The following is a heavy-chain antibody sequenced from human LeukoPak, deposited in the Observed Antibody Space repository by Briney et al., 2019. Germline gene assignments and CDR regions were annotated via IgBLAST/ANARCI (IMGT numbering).Heavy chain of an antibody. J-gene: IGHJ3*02. CDR2: IKEGGSEK. V-gene: IGHV3-7*01. CDR3: ARDQVLAMIGVLQGAFDI. CDR1: GFTFSRYW. D-gene: IGHD3-22*01. Sequence: GGSLRLSCAASGFTFSRYWMSWVRQAPGKGLEWVANIKEGGSEKYYVDSVKGRFTISRDNAKKSLYLQMNSLRAEDTAVYYCARDQVLAMIGVLQGAFDIWGQGTMVTVSS.